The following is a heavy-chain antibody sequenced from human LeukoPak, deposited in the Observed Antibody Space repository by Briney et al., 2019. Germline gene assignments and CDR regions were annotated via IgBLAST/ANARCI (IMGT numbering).Heavy chain of an antibody. Sequence: GGSLRLSCAASGFTVSSNYMNWVRQAPGKGLEWVSVLYRGGSTYYSDSVKGRFTISRDTSKNTVYLQMNSLRAEDTAVYYCARGGARQQLVANDFDHWGQGTLVTVSS. CDR3: ARGGARQQLVANDFDH. CDR2: LYRGGST. J-gene: IGHJ4*02. CDR1: GFTVSSNY. D-gene: IGHD6-13*01. V-gene: IGHV3-53*01.